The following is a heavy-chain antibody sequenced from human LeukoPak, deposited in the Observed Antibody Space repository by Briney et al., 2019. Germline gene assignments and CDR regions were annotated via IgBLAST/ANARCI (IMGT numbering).Heavy chain of an antibody. Sequence: GGSLRLSCAASGFTVSSNYMSWVRQAPGKGLEWVSVIYSGGSTYYADSVKGRFTISRDDSKNTLYLQMNSLRAEDTAVYYCARGSGGYSGYADYRGQGTLVTVSS. CDR1: GFTVSSNY. CDR2: IYSGGST. D-gene: IGHD5-12*01. J-gene: IGHJ4*02. V-gene: IGHV3-53*01. CDR3: ARGSGGYSGYADY.